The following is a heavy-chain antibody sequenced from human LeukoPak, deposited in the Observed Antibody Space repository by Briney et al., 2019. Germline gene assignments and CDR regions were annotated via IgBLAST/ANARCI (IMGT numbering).Heavy chain of an antibody. V-gene: IGHV4-39*01. CDR1: GGSISSSSYY. CDR3: ARRWATVTTRHFDY. Sequence: SETLSLTCTVSGGSISSSSYYWGWIRQPPGKGLEWIGSIYYSGSTYYNPSLKSRVTISVDTSKNQFSLKLSSVTAADTAVYYCARRWATVTTRHFDYWGQGTLVTVSS. CDR2: IYYSGST. D-gene: IGHD4-17*01. J-gene: IGHJ4*02.